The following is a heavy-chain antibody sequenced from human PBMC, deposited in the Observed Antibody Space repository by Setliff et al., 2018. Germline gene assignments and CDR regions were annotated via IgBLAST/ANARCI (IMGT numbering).Heavy chain of an antibody. CDR2: INAGNGNT. V-gene: IGHV1-3*01. CDR3: TRDFLGATASFDS. J-gene: IGHJ3*02. Sequence: GASVKVSCKASGYTFTSYAMHWVRQAPGQRLEWMGWINAGNGNTKYSQKFQGRVTITRDTSASTAYMELSSLRSEDTAVYYCTRDFLGATASFDSWGQGTMVTVSS. CDR1: GYTFTSYA. D-gene: IGHD3-3*01.